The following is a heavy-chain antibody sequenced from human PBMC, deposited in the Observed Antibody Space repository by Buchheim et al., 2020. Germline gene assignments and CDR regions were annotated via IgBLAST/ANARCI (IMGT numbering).Heavy chain of an antibody. CDR2: INWNGAST. D-gene: IGHD2-15*01. CDR3: AKERRNSRIVVVVAATLGAFDY. CDR1: GFTFDDYG. V-gene: IGHV3-20*04. J-gene: IGHJ4*02. Sequence: EVQLVASGGGVVRPGGSLRLSCATSGFTFDDYGINWVRQAPGKGLEWVSGINWNGASTGYADSVKGRFTISRDNSKNTLYLQMNSLRAEDTAVYYCAKERRNSRIVVVVAATLGAFDYWGQGTL.